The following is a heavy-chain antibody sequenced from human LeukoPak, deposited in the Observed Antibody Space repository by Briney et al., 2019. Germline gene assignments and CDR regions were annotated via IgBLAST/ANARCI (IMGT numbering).Heavy chain of an antibody. D-gene: IGHD3-16*02. Sequence: SETLSLTCTVSGGSISSSSYYWGWICQPPGKGLEWIGSIYYSGSTYYNPSLKSRVTISVDTSKNQFSLKLSSVTAADTAVYYCARLLNDYVWGSYRCDFDYWGQGTLVTVSS. CDR1: GGSISSSSYY. CDR2: IYYSGST. J-gene: IGHJ4*02. CDR3: ARLLNDYVWGSYRCDFDY. V-gene: IGHV4-39*01.